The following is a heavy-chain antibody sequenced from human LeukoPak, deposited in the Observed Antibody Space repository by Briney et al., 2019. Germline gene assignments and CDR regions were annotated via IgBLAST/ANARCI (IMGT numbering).Heavy chain of an antibody. V-gene: IGHV1-8*01. CDR1: RYTFTSYD. Sequence: ASVKVSCTASRYTFTSYDINWVRQATGQGLEWMGWMNPNSGNTGYAQKFQGRVTMTRNTSISTAYMELSSLRSEDTAVYYCASWFFGVVMMESWGQGTLVTVSS. CDR2: MNPNSGNT. D-gene: IGHD3-3*01. J-gene: IGHJ5*02. CDR3: ASWFFGVVMMES.